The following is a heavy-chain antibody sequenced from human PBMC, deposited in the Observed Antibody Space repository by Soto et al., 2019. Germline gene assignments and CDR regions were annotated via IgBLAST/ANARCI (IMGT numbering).Heavy chain of an antibody. J-gene: IGHJ6*02. V-gene: IGHV4-31*03. CDR2: IYYSGST. Sequence: QVQLQESGPGLVKPSQTLSLTCTVSGGSISSGGYYWSWIRQHPGTGLEWIVYIYYSGSTYYNPSLKSRVTISVDTSKNPASLKLSSVTAADTAVYYCARGTWGTIFGLVTFWGQGTTVTVSS. CDR3: ARGTWGTIFGLVTF. D-gene: IGHD3-3*01. CDR1: GGSISSGGYY.